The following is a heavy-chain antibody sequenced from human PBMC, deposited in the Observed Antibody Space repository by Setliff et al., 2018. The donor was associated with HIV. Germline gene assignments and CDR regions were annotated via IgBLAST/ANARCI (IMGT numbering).Heavy chain of an antibody. V-gene: IGHV3-33*01. D-gene: IGHD1-1*01. Sequence: GGSLRLSCAASGFTFSSYGMHWVRQAPGKGLEWEALIWYDGTNKYYADSVKGRFTISRDSSKKSVYLHMDRLRVEDTAVYYCASARIPTGGTSTSFDYWGQGALVTVSS. CDR2: IWYDGTNK. CDR3: ASARIPTGGTSTSFDY. CDR1: GFTFSSYG. J-gene: IGHJ4*02.